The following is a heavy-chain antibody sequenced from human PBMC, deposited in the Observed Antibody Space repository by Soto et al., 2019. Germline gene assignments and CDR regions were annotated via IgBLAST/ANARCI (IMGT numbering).Heavy chain of an antibody. CDR3: ARKSGYYYYYYYGMDV. Sequence: SETLSLNCTVSGASISSSSYYWGWIRQPPGKGLEWIGSIYYSGSTYYNPSLKSRVTISVDTSKNQFSLKLSSVTAADTAVYYCARKSGYYYYYYYGMDVWGQGTTVT. V-gene: IGHV4-39*01. CDR2: IYYSGST. D-gene: IGHD3-22*01. J-gene: IGHJ6*02. CDR1: GASISSSSYY.